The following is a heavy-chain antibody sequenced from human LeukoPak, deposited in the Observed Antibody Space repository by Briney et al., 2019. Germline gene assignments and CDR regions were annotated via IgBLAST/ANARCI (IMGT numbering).Heavy chain of an antibody. CDR1: EFTFSSYN. CDR3: AKDRPNFHENSGHYYRRDGDS. Sequence: GGSLRLSCAASEFTFSSYNMNWVRQAPGKGLEWVSYISTNSDTVLYADSVKGRFTISRDNSKNVLYLRMNSLTAEDTAIYYCAKDRPNFHENSGHYYRRDGDSWGQGTLVTVSS. CDR2: ISTNSDTV. V-gene: IGHV3-48*01. D-gene: IGHD3-22*01. J-gene: IGHJ5*01.